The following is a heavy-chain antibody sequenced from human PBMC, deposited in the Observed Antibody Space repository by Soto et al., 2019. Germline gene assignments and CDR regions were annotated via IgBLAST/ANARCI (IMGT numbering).Heavy chain of an antibody. V-gene: IGHV3-48*01. D-gene: IGHD2-2*01. CDR1: GFTFSSYS. Sequence: EVQLVESGGGLVQPGGSLRLSCAASGFTFSSYSMNWVRQAPGKGLEWVSYISSSSSTIYYADSVKGRFTISRDNAKNSLYLQMNSLRAEDTTVYYCARESRPVYYWYFDLWGRGTLVTVSS. J-gene: IGHJ2*01. CDR2: ISSSSSTI. CDR3: ARESRPVYYWYFDL.